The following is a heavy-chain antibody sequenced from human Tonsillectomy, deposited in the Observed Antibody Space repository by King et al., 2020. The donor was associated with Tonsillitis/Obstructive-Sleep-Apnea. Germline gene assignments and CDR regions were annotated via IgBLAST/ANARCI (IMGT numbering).Heavy chain of an antibody. CDR2: SHSGGDT. Sequence: VQLVESGGGLIQPGGSLRLSCVASGFSVNSNFMSWVRQAPGKGLEWVSMSHSGGDTYYADSVKGRFTISRDNSRNTVFLQMNSLGADDTAGYFCARGAGYIIEHWGQGTLGTVSS. CDR1: GFSVNSNF. CDR3: ARGAGYIIEH. D-gene: IGHD5-24*01. J-gene: IGHJ1*01. V-gene: IGHV3-53*01.